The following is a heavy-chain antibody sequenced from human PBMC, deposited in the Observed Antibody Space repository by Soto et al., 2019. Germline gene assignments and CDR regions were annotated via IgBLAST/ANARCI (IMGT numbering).Heavy chain of an antibody. Sequence: EVQLVESGGGLVQPGGSLRLSCEGSGFTFSNFWMTWVRQAPGKGLEWVANINEDGSERYYVDSVQGRFTISTDNAKNSLYPQMNSLRAEVTAVYYCARGRSNAFDIWGSGTMVTVSS. CDR3: ARGRSNAFDI. V-gene: IGHV3-7*04. CDR2: INEDGSER. CDR1: GFTFSNFW. J-gene: IGHJ3*02. D-gene: IGHD1-1*01.